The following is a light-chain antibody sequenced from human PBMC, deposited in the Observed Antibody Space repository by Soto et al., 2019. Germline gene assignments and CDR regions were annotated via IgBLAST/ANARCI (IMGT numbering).Light chain of an antibody. CDR2: EVS. V-gene: IGLV2-14*02. Sequence: QSVLTQPASVSGSPGQSITISCTGTSSDVGNYNLVSWYQQHPGKAPKLMIYEVSNRPSGVSNRFSGSKSGNTASLTISGLQADDEADYYCCSYTTRSTWVFGGGTKLTVL. CDR1: SSDVGNYNL. CDR3: CSYTTRSTWV. J-gene: IGLJ3*02.